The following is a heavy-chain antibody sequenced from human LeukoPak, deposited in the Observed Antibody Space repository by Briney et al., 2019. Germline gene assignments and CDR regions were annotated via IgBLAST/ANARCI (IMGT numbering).Heavy chain of an antibody. CDR1: GGSISSYY. J-gene: IGHJ4*02. D-gene: IGHD2-8*02. CDR3: AGHHPRNTVDF. Sequence: KPSETLSLTCTVSGGSISSYYWSWIRQPPGKGLEWIAYISVIGSINYNPSLKSRVTISLDTSKNQFSLKLSSVTAADTAVYYCAGHHPRNTVDFWGQGTLVTVSS. V-gene: IGHV4-59*08. CDR2: ISVIGSI.